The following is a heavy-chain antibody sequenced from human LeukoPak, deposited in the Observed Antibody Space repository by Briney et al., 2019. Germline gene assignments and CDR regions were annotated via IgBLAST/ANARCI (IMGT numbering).Heavy chain of an antibody. CDR2: INSDGSSI. D-gene: IGHD6-13*01. Sequence: GGSLRLSCAASGFTFSSYGMHWVRQAPGQGLVWVSHINSDGSSITYADSVKGRFTISRDNAKNTLYLQMNSLRAGDTAMYYCTISRGRIAAADYYGMDVWGQGTTVTVSS. J-gene: IGHJ6*02. CDR1: GFTFSSYG. CDR3: TISRGRIAAADYYGMDV. V-gene: IGHV3-74*03.